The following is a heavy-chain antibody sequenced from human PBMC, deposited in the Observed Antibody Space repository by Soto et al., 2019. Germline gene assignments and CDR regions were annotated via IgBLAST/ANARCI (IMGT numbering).Heavy chain of an antibody. Sequence: QVQLVQSGAEVKKPGSSVKVSCKASGGTFSSYTISWVRQAPGQGLEWMGRIIPILGIANYAQKFQGRVTITADKTTSTAYMELSSLRSEDTAVYYCARGSLPLTAAAGTDYYYGMDVWGQGTTVTVSS. D-gene: IGHD6-13*01. CDR1: GGTFSSYT. J-gene: IGHJ6*02. CDR2: IIPILGIA. CDR3: ARGSLPLTAAAGTDYYYGMDV. V-gene: IGHV1-69*02.